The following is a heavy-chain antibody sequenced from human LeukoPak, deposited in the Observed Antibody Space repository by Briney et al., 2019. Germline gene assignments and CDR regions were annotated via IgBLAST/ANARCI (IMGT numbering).Heavy chain of an antibody. V-gene: IGHV4-59*01. CDR3: ARGRSVWGSYRYTTVADYGMDV. CDR2: IYYSGST. J-gene: IGHJ6*02. D-gene: IGHD3-16*02. CDR1: GGSISSYY. Sequence: PSETLSLTCTVSGGSISSYYWSWIRQPPGKGLEWIGYIYYSGSTNYNPSLKSRVTISVDTSKNQFSLKLSSVTAADTAVYYCARGRSVWGSYRYTTVADYGMDVWGQGTTVTVSS.